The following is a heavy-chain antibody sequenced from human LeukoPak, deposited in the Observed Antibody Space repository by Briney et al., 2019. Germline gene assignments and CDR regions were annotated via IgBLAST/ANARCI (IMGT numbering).Heavy chain of an antibody. CDR2: SGST. V-gene: IGHV4-30-2*01. CDR1: GASISSGGYY. Sequence: SQTLSLTCTVSGASISSGGYYWTWVRQPPGKGLEWIGYSGSTYHNPSLKSRVTISVDRSKNEFSLKLSSVTAADTAVYYCARLGSWFDPWGQGTLVSVSS. J-gene: IGHJ5*02. CDR3: ARLGSWFDP.